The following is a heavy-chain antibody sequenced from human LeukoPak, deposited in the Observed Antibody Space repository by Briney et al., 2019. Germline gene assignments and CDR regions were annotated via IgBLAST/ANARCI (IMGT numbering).Heavy chain of an antibody. D-gene: IGHD2-15*01. V-gene: IGHV1-69*04. CDR1: GGTFSSYA. CDR2: IIPIFGIA. CDR3: ARAVVVVAATNGAFDI. J-gene: IGHJ3*02. Sequence: SVKVSCKAPGGTFSSYAISWVRQAPGQGLEWMGRIIPIFGIANYAQKFQGRVTITADKSTSTAYMELSSLRSEDTAVYYCARAVVVVAATNGAFDIWGQGTMVTVSS.